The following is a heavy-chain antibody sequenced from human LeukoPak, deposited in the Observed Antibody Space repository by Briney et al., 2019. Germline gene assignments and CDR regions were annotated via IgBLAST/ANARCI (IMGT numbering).Heavy chain of an antibody. D-gene: IGHD3/OR15-3a*01. Sequence: GGSLRLSCAASGFTFSANVMHWVRQGPGKGLEWVAFIAYDGSNNYYADSVKGRFTISRDNAKNTLYLQMNSLRVEDTAVYYCAKGTRIHDLESWGQGNLVTVSS. V-gene: IGHV3-30*02. CDR1: GFTFSANV. CDR2: IAYDGSNN. CDR3: AKGTRIHDLES. J-gene: IGHJ4*02.